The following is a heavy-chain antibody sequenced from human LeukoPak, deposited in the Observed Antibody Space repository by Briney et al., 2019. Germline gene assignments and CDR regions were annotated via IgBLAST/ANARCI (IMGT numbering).Heavy chain of an antibody. Sequence: SWIRQPPGKGLEWIGEINHSEDTNYNPSLKSRLTISVDTSKNQFSLKLSSVTAADTAVYYCARQYEWFDPWGQGTLVTVSS. CDR2: INHSEDT. D-gene: IGHD2/OR15-2a*01. CDR3: ARQYEWFDP. J-gene: IGHJ5*02. V-gene: IGHV4-34*01.